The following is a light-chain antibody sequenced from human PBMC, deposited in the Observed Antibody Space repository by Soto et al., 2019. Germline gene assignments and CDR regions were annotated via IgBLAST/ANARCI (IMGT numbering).Light chain of an antibody. CDR1: QSVSNNY. CDR2: GAS. CDR3: QQYGSSGT. Sequence: ELVLTQSPGTLSLSPGERATLSCRSSQSVSNNYLAWYQQKPGQAPRLLIYGASNRATGIPDRFSGSGSGTDFTITISRLEPEDFAVYYCQQYGSSGTFGQGTKVDIK. J-gene: IGKJ1*01. V-gene: IGKV3-20*01.